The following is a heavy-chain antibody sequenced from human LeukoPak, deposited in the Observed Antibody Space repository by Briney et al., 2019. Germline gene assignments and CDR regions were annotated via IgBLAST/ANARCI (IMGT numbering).Heavy chain of an antibody. D-gene: IGHD2/OR15-2a*01. V-gene: IGHV3-74*01. CDR2: INSDGSWT. CDR1: GNYW. CDR3: VSFYETY. Sequence: GGSLRLSCAASGNYWMHWVRQAPGKGLVWVSHINSDGSWTSYADSVRGRFTISKDNAKNTVYLQMNSLRAEDTAVYYCVSFYETYWGRGTLVTVSS. J-gene: IGHJ4*02.